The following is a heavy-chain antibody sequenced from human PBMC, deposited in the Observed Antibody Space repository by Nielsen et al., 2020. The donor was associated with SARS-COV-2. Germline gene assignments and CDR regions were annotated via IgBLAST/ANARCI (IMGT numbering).Heavy chain of an antibody. J-gene: IGHJ6*02. CDR3: VKWVELDFGYYYYGMDV. V-gene: IGHV3-23*01. CDR2: IKRSGGST. CDR1: GFTFDNYA. Sequence: GESLKISCAASGFTFDNYAMTWVRQAPGKGLEWVSVIKRSGGSTYYADSVKGRFTISRDNSRNTPYLQMNSLRVEDTAVYYCVKWVELDFGYYYYGMDVWGQGTTVTVSS. D-gene: IGHD1-26*01.